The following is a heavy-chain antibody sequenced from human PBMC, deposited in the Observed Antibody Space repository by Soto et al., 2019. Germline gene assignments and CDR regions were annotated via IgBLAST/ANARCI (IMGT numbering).Heavy chain of an antibody. Sequence: EVQLLESGGGLVQPGGSLRLSCAASGFTFSGFYMNWVRQAPGKGLEWVSAISNSGDKTHYADSVMGRFTISRDNSKNTLFLQMNSLRAEDTAIYYCVKDVWAHWVQGTLVTVSS. D-gene: IGHD7-27*01. CDR1: GFTFSGFY. V-gene: IGHV3-23*01. CDR3: VKDVWAH. CDR2: ISNSGDKT. J-gene: IGHJ4*02.